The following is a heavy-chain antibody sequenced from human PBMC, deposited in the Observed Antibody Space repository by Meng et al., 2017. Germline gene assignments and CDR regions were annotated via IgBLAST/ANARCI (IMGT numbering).Heavy chain of an antibody. D-gene: IGHD2-21*02. J-gene: IGHJ4*02. V-gene: IGHV3-30*04. CDR3: AREHIAVVTARSGSYFDY. CDR1: GFTFSSYA. CDR2: ISYDGSNK. Sequence: GGSLRLSCAASGFTFSSYAMHWVRQAPGKGLEWVAVISYDGSNKYYADSVKGRFTISRDNSKNTLYLQMNSLRAEDTAVYYCAREHIAVVTARSGSYFDYWGQGTLVTVSS.